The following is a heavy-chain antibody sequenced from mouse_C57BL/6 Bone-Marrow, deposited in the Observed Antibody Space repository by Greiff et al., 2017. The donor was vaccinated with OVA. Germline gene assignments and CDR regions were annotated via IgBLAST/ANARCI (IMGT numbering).Heavy chain of an antibody. CDR2: ISSGGSYT. CDR3: AKGGSSYFYFDY. J-gene: IGHJ2*01. V-gene: IGHV5-6*01. Sequence: EVQLVESGGDLVKPGGSLKLSCAASGFTFSSYGMSWVRQTPDKRLEWVATISSGGSYTYYPDIVKGRFTISRDNAKNTLYLQMSSLKSEDTAMYYCAKGGSSYFYFDYWGQGTTLTVSS. CDR1: GFTFSSYG. D-gene: IGHD1-1*01.